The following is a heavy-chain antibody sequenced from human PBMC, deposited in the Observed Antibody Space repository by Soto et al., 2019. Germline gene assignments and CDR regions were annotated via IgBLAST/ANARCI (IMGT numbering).Heavy chain of an antibody. CDR1: GYTFSSHG. CDR2: ISAEDGYT. CDR3: ARDVFY. V-gene: IGHV1-18*01. Sequence: QVQRVQSGAEMKKPGASVKVSCKASGYTFSSHGINWVRQAPGQRLEWVGWISAEDGYTNYAQNLQDSVIMTTDTSTSTAYMDLPILRSDDTAVYYCARDVFYWGQGTLVTVSS. J-gene: IGHJ4*02.